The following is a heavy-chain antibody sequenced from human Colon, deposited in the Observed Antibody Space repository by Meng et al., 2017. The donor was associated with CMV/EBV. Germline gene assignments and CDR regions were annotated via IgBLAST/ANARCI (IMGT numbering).Heavy chain of an antibody. J-gene: IGHJ4*02. Sequence: GSLRLSCAVSGVSLSGYHWSWIRQPPGKGLEWIGSIHYSGSTYYNPSLKSRVTISVDTSKNQFSLKVSSVTAADTAVFYCARGPRLVSTTYYFDYWGQGTLVTVSS. CDR1: GVSLSGYH. D-gene: IGHD5/OR15-5a*01. CDR2: IHYSGST. CDR3: ARGPRLVSTTYYFDY. V-gene: IGHV4-34*01.